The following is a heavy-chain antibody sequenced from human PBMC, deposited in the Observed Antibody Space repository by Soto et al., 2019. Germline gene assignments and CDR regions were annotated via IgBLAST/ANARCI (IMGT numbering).Heavy chain of an antibody. J-gene: IGHJ4*02. CDR1: GFTFSTYW. Sequence: GGSLRLSCATSGFTFSTYWMSWVRQAPGKGLEWVANINQDGSAKYYVDSVKGRFTISRDSVKNSLYLQMNSLRAEDTAVYYCARDSPYEDTSGYYDYWGQGTLVTVSS. V-gene: IGHV3-7*01. CDR2: INQDGSAK. D-gene: IGHD3-22*01. CDR3: ARDSPYEDTSGYYDY.